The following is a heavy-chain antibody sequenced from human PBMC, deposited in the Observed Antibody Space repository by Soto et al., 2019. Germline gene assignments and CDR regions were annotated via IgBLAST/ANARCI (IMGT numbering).Heavy chain of an antibody. CDR3: ARDSVRDGYPRPRY. CDR1: GFTFSSYA. Sequence: PVGSLRLSCAASGFTFSSYAMSWVRQAPGKGLEWVSAISGSGGSTYYADSVKGRFTISRDNSKNTLYLQMNSLRAEDTAVYYCARDSVRDGYPRPRYWGQGTLVTV. CDR2: ISGSGGST. J-gene: IGHJ4*02. D-gene: IGHD5-12*01. V-gene: IGHV3-23*01.